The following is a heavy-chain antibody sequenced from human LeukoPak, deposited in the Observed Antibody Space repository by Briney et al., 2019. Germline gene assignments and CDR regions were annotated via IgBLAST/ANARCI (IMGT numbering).Heavy chain of an antibody. CDR1: GFTFSSYG. Sequence: GGSLRLSCSASGFTFSSYGMHWARQAPGKGLEWVAVISYDGSNKYYADSVKGRFTISRDNSKNTLYLQMNSLRAEDTAVYYCAKDGSGSYYFDYWGQGTLVTVSS. CDR3: AKDGSGSYYFDY. CDR2: ISYDGSNK. J-gene: IGHJ4*02. D-gene: IGHD3-10*01. V-gene: IGHV3-30*18.